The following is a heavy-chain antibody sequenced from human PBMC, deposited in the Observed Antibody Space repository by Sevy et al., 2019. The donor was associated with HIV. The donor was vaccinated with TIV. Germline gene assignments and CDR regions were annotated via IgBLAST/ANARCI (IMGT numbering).Heavy chain of an antibody. J-gene: IGHJ4*02. CDR3: ARIEYSSTWYFDY. CDR2: TYYRSKWYS. D-gene: IGHD6-13*01. Sequence: SQTLSLTCAISGDSVSSNSATWSWIRQSPSRGLEWLGRTYYRSKWYSDYAVSVKSRITINPDTSKNQFSLQLNSVTPEDTAVYYCARIEYSSTWYFDYWGQGTLVTVSS. CDR1: GDSVSSNSAT. V-gene: IGHV6-1*01.